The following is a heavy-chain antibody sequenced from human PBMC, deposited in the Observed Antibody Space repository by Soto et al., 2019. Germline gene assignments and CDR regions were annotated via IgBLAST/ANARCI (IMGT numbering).Heavy chain of an antibody. J-gene: IGHJ3*02. D-gene: IGHD3-3*01. V-gene: IGHV3-7*01. CDR3: ARGQLRFLEWLSSGDAFDI. CDR2: IKQDGSEK. Sequence: GGSLRLSCAASGFTFSSYWMSWVRQAPGKGLEWVANIKQDGSEKYYVDSVKGRFTISRDNAKNSLYLQMNSLRAEDTAVYYCARGQLRFLEWLSSGDAFDIWGQGTMVTVSS. CDR1: GFTFSSYW.